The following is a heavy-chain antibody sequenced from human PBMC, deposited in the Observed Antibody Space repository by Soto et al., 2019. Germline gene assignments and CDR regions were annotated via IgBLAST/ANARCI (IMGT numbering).Heavy chain of an antibody. CDR1: GFTFTNAW. D-gene: IGHD2-15*01. CDR2: IKGKIDGGTS. V-gene: IGHV3-15*01. CDR3: TTLGYCGGGSCYSIDY. J-gene: IGHJ4*02. Sequence: GGSLRLSCVASGFTFTNAWMSWVRQAPGKGLEWVGRIKGKIDGGTSDYAAPVKGRFTLSRDDSENTLYLQMNRLKTEDTAVYYCTTLGYCGGGSCYSIDYWGQGTLVTVSS.